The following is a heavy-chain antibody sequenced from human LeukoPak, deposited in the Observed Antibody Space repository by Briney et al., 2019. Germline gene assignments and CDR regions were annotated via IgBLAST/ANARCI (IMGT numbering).Heavy chain of an antibody. Sequence: ASVKVSCKASGYTFTSYDINWVRQATGQGLEWMGWMNPNSGNTGYAQKFQGRVTMTRNTSISTAYMELSSLRSEDTAVYYCARGRYGDEYYYYYYMDVWGKGTTVTISS. D-gene: IGHD4-17*01. CDR3: ARGRYGDEYYYYYYMDV. J-gene: IGHJ6*03. CDR1: GYTFTSYD. CDR2: MNPNSGNT. V-gene: IGHV1-8*01.